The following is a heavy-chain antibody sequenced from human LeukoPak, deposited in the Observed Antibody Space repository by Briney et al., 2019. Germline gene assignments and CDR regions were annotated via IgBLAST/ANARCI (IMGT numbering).Heavy chain of an antibody. CDR2: INHSGST. V-gene: IGHV4-34*01. D-gene: IGHD3-10*01. J-gene: IGHJ4*02. Sequence: SETLSLTCAVYGGSFSGYYWSWIRQPPGEGLEWIGEINHSGSTNYNPSLKSRVTISVDTSKNQFSLKLSSVTAADTAVYYCARGRQRITMVRGVMKYFDYWGQGTLVTVSS. CDR3: ARGRQRITMVRGVMKYFDY. CDR1: GGSFSGYY.